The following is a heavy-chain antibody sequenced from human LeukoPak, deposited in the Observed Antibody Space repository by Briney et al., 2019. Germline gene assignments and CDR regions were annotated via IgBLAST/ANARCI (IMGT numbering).Heavy chain of an antibody. CDR3: ARQDEYSYGLDY. CDR1: GGSISSSSYY. Sequence: KASETLSLTCTVSGGSISSSSYYWGWIRQPPGKGLEWIGSIYYSGSTYYNPSLKSRVTISVDTSKNQFSLKLSSVTAADTAVYYCARQDEYSYGLDYCGQGTLVTVSS. V-gene: IGHV4-39*01. D-gene: IGHD5-18*01. CDR2: IYYSGST. J-gene: IGHJ4*02.